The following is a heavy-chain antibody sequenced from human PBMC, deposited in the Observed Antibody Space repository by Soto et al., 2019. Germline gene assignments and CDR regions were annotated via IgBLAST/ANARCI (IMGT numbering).Heavy chain of an antibody. CDR2: ISGSGVST. CDR3: AKDSSSRGGGNFDY. CDR1: GFTFSSYA. V-gene: IGHV3-23*01. D-gene: IGHD6-6*01. J-gene: IGHJ4*02. Sequence: EVQLLESGGGLVQPGGSLRLSCAASGFTFSSYAMSWVRQSPGKVLEWVSAISGSGVSTEYADSVKVRFTISRDTSKNTLYLQMNSLRAEDTDVYYCAKDSSSRGGGNFDYWGQGTLVTVSS.